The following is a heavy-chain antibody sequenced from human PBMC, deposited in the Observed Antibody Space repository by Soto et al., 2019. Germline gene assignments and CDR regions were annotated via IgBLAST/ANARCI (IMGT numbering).Heavy chain of an antibody. CDR1: GFTFVNAW. CDR3: TREGA. Sequence: EVQLVESGGGLVKPGGSRRLSCVTSGFTFVNAWMNWALQAPGKGLEWVGRIKSKTDGGTTDYAALVKGRFTISRDDSKNTVYLQMKGLKAEDTAVYYCTREGAWGQGTLVTVSS. CDR2: IKSKTDGGTT. V-gene: IGHV3-15*01. J-gene: IGHJ4*02. D-gene: IGHD1-26*01.